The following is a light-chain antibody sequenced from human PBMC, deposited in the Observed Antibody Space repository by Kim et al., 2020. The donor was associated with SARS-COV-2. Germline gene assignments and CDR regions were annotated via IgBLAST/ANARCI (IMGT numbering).Light chain of an antibody. CDR3: AAWDDSLTGYV. CDR2: NNF. Sequence: GQTVTIPCSGGISNVGRNTVNCFQQFPGTAPKLLTYNNFQRASGVPARFSASKSGTSASLAISGLQSDDEADYHCAAWDDSLTGYVFGSGTKVTVL. CDR1: ISNVGRNT. V-gene: IGLV1-44*01. J-gene: IGLJ1*01.